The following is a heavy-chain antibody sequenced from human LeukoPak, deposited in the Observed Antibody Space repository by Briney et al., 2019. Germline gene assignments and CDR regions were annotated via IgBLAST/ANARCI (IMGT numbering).Heavy chain of an antibody. D-gene: IGHD2-21*01. J-gene: IGHJ3*02. V-gene: IGHV1-18*01. CDR2: INPDNGNT. Sequence: ASVKVSCKAFGYTFINYGITWGRQAPGQGLEWLGWINPDNGNTNYAQRLQGRVTMTTDTSTRTAYMALRSLRSDDTAVYYCARGAGGVISDNAFDIWGQGTMVTVSS. CDR3: ARGAGGVISDNAFDI. CDR1: GYTFINYG.